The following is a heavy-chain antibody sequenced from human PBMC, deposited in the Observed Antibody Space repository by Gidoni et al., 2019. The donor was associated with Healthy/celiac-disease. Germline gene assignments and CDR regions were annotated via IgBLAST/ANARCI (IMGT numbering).Heavy chain of an antibody. J-gene: IGHJ6*02. CDR2: IKSKTDGGTT. V-gene: IGHV3-15*01. Sequence: VQLVESGGGLVKPGGSLSLSCAASGFTFSTAWMSWVRQAPGKGLEWVGRIKSKTDGGTTDYAAPVKGRFTISRDDSKNTLYLQMNSLKTEDTAVYYCTTAKTAKMTYYYGMDVWGQGTTVTVSS. CDR1: GFTFSTAW. CDR3: TTAKTAKMTYYYGMDV. D-gene: IGHD1-1*01.